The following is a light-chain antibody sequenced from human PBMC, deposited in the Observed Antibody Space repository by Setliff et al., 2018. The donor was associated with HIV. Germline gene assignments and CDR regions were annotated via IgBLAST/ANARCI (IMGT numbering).Light chain of an antibody. CDR1: SGDVGNYNV. V-gene: IGLV2-23*02. CDR2: EVS. J-gene: IGLJ1*01. Sequence: QSVLTQPASVSGSPGQSITISCTGTSGDVGNYNVVSWYQQHPGKAPKVMTYEVSKRPSGISTRFSGSKSGNTASLTISGLQAEDEADYYCCSYAGSSTSYVFGTGTKVTVL. CDR3: CSYAGSSTSYV.